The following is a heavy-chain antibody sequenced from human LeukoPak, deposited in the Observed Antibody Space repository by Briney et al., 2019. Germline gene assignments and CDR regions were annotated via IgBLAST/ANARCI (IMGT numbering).Heavy chain of an antibody. D-gene: IGHD2-8*01. Sequence: SETLSLTCSVSGGSISPYYWSWIRQPPGKGLEWIGYVSYRGHTNYNPSLESRVTISLDTSKNQFSLKLSSVTAADSAVYYCARGTISDYWGQGTLVTVSS. CDR3: ARGTISDY. V-gene: IGHV4-59*12. CDR2: VSYRGHT. J-gene: IGHJ4*02. CDR1: GGSISPYY.